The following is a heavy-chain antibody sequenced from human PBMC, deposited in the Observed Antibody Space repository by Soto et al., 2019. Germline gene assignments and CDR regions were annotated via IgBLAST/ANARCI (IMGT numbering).Heavy chain of an antibody. CDR1: GFTFSSYA. CDR3: ARDARGTRGFDEMDI. V-gene: IGHV3-30-3*01. D-gene: IGHD3-9*01. J-gene: IGHJ6*02. Sequence: SLRLSCAASGFTFSSYAMHWVRQAPGKGLEWVAVISYDGSNKYYADSVKGRFTISRDNSKNTLYLQMNSLRAEDTAVYYCARDARGTRGFDEMDIWGQGTTVTVSS. CDR2: ISYDGSNK.